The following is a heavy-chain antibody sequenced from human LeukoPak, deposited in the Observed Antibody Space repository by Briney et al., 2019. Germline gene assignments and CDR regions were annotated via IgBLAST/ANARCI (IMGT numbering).Heavy chain of an antibody. CDR1: GYTFTGYY. Sequence: GASVKVSCKASGYTFTGYYMHWVRQATGQGLEWMGWMNPNSGNAGYAQKFQGRVTMTRNTSISTAYMELSSLRSEDTAVYYCARSQYYGSGSYPWGQGTLVTVSS. CDR3: ARSQYYGSGSYP. CDR2: MNPNSGNA. J-gene: IGHJ4*02. V-gene: IGHV1-8*02. D-gene: IGHD3-10*01.